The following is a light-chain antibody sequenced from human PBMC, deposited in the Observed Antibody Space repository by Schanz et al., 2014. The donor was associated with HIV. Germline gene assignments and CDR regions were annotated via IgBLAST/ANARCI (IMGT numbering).Light chain of an antibody. J-gene: IGLJ3*02. V-gene: IGLV1-40*01. CDR1: SSNIGDNP. CDR3: QAYDNSLKGVV. Sequence: QSVLTQPPSVSGAPGQRVTISCTGSSSNIGDNPVNWHQHVPGTAPKLLIYSDNQRPSEVTDRFSASKSGTSAFLAITGLQAEDEADYYCQAYDNSLKGVVFGGGTKLTVL. CDR2: SDN.